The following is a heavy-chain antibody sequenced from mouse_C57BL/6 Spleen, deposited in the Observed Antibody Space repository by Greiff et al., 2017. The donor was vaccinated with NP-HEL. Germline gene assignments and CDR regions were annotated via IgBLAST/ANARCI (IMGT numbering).Heavy chain of an antibody. J-gene: IGHJ4*01. CDR1: GFTFSDYY. CDR3: ARNRDGAMDY. CDR2: INYDGSST. V-gene: IGHV5-16*01. D-gene: IGHD4-1*01. Sequence: EVKVVESEGGLVQPGSSMKLSCTASGFTFSDYYMAWVRQVPEKGLEWVANINYDGSSTYYLDSLKSRFIISRDNAKNILYLQMSSLKSEDTATYYCARNRDGAMDYWGQGTSVTVSS.